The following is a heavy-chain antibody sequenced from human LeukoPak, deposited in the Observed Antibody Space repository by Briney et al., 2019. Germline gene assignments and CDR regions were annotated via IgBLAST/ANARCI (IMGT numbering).Heavy chain of an antibody. Sequence: ASVKVSCKASGYTFTGYYMHWARQAPGQGLEWMGWINPNSGGTNYAQKFQGRVTMTRDTSISTAYMELSRLRSDDTAVYYCARDLNDYNHSGWFDPWGQGTLVTVSS. V-gene: IGHV1-2*02. J-gene: IGHJ5*02. D-gene: IGHD5-24*01. CDR1: GYTFTGYY. CDR3: ARDLNDYNHSGWFDP. CDR2: INPNSGGT.